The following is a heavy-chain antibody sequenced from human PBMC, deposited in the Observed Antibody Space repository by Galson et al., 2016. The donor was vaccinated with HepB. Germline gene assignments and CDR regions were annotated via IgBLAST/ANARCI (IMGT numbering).Heavy chain of an antibody. CDR2: MSGSGGST. J-gene: IGHJ4*02. CDR3: AKHLGIRLSRYFFNS. Sequence: SLRLSCAASGFTFNKNAMNWVRQAPGKGLEWVSGMSGSGGSTYFADSVKGRFTTSRDNSKNTLYLQITSLRAEDTAVYYCAKHLGIRLSRYFFNSWGQGTLVTVSS. D-gene: IGHD3-16*01. V-gene: IGHV3-23*01. CDR1: GFTFNKNA.